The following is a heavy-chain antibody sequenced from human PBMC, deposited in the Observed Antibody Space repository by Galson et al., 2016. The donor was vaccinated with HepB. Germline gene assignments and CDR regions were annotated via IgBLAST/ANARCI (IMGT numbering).Heavy chain of an antibody. CDR3: ARSFPYTNYVGSFDY. CDR2: VSYSGST. D-gene: IGHD4-11*01. Sequence: LSLTCTVSGGSISTNNFYGGWIRQPPGKGLEWILSVSYSGSTYYNPSLKSRVTTSVDTSKNQYSLALRSVTAADTAVYYCARSFPYTNYVGSFDYWGQGALVTVSS. J-gene: IGHJ4*02. V-gene: IGHV4-39*01. CDR1: GGSISTNNFY.